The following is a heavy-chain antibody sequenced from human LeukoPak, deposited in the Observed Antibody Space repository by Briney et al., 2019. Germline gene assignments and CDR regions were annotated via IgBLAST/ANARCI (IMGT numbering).Heavy chain of an antibody. V-gene: IGHV4-34*01. D-gene: IGHD2-2*01. CDR1: SGSFSVYY. CDR2: INHSGST. CDR3: ARGPPAKPGTGYYYGMDV. Sequence: SETLSLTCAVYSGSFSVYYWSWIRQPPGKGLEWIGQINHSGSTNYNPSLKSRVTISVDMSKNQFSLKLSSVTAADTAVYYCARGPPAKPGTGYYYGMDVWGQGTTVTVSS. J-gene: IGHJ6*02.